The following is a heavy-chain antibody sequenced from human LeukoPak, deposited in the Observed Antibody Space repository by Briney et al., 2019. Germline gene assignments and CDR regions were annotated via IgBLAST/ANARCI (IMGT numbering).Heavy chain of an antibody. Sequence: GGSLRLSCAASGFSFSDYDMNWVRQAPGEGLEWVSYIGPSGSTIFYADSVKGRFTVSRDNAKKSLYLQMDSLRADDTAVYYCARDISAAGHYYHYYTMDVWGQGTTVTVSS. CDR2: IGPSGSTI. V-gene: IGHV3-48*04. J-gene: IGHJ6*02. CDR3: ARDISAAGHYYHYYTMDV. D-gene: IGHD2/OR15-2a*01. CDR1: GFSFSDYD.